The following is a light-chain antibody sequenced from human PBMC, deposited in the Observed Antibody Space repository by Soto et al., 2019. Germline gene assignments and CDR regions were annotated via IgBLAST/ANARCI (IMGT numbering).Light chain of an antibody. V-gene: IGLV3-21*02. CDR3: QVWHSSDLSYV. CDR1: NIGSKS. Sequence: SYELTQPPSVSVAPGQTARITCGGNNIGSKSVHWYQQKPGQAPVLVVYDDSGRPSGIPERFSGSKSGNTATLTISRVEAGDEADYYCQVWHSSDLSYVFGTGTKLTVL. CDR2: DDS. J-gene: IGLJ1*01.